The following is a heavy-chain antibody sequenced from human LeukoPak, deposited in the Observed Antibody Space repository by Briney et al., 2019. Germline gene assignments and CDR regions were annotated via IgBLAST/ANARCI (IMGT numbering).Heavy chain of an antibody. CDR3: ARDAPIFGVVIIYFDY. V-gene: IGHV4-4*07. Sequence: SETLSLTCTVSGGSISSYYWSWIRQPAGKGLEWIGRIYTSGGTDYNPSLKSRVTMSVDTSKNQFSLKLSSVTAADTAVYYCARDAPIFGVVIIYFDYWGQGTLVTVSS. CDR1: GGSISSYY. D-gene: IGHD3-3*01. CDR2: IYTSGGT. J-gene: IGHJ4*02.